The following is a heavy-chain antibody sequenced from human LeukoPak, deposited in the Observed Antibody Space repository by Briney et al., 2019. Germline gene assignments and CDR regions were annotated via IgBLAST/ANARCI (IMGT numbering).Heavy chain of an antibody. CDR3: AKQREPYGSGSYCDY. V-gene: IGHV3-21*01. D-gene: IGHD3-10*01. Sequence: GESLRLSCAASGFDFSIYGMNWVRQAPGKGLEWVSSINSRGNYIYYSDSLKGRFTISRDNARSSLYLQMSSLRAEDTAVYYCAKQREPYGSGSYCDYWGQGTLVTVSS. CDR1: GFDFSIYG. J-gene: IGHJ4*02. CDR2: INSRGNYI.